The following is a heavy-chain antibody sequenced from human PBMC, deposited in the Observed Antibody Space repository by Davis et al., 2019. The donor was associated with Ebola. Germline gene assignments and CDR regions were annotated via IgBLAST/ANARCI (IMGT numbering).Heavy chain of an antibody. Sequence: SETLSLTCTVSGGSISSSSYYWGWIRQPPGKGLDWIGEINHSGSTNYNPSLKSRVTISVDTSKNQFSLKLSSVTAADTAVYYCARGLFWNVRTVLYYYYGMDVWGQGTTVTVSS. J-gene: IGHJ6*02. CDR1: GGSISSSSYY. CDR2: INHSGST. CDR3: ARGLFWNVRTVLYYYYGMDV. D-gene: IGHD1-1*01. V-gene: IGHV4-39*07.